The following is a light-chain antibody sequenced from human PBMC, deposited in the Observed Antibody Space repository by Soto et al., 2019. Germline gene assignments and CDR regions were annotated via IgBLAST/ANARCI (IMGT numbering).Light chain of an antibody. Sequence: DIVMTQSPDSLAVSLGERATINCKSIQSVLKSSTNENYLAWFQQRPGQPPKLLMYWSSTRASGVPDRFSGGGSGTDFSLTITSLQAEDVAVYYCQQYYSDPITFGQGTRLEIK. J-gene: IGKJ5*01. V-gene: IGKV4-1*01. CDR1: QSVLKSSTNENY. CDR2: WSS. CDR3: QQYYSDPIT.